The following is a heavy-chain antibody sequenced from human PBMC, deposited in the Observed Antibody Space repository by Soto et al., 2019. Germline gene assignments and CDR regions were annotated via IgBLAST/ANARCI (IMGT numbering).Heavy chain of an antibody. J-gene: IGHJ4*02. Sequence: SETLSLTCAVYGGSFSGYYWSWIRQPPGKGLEWIGEINHSGSTNYKPSLKSRVTISVDTSKNQFSLKVSSVTAADTAVYYCARHSNRNYGLYYFDYWGLGALVTVSS. D-gene: IGHD4-4*01. CDR1: GGSFSGYY. CDR3: ARHSNRNYGLYYFDY. V-gene: IGHV4-34*01. CDR2: INHSGST.